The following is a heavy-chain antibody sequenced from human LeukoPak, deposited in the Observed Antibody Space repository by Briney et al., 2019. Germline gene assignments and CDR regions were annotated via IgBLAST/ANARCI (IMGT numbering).Heavy chain of an antibody. D-gene: IGHD2-2*01. J-gene: IGHJ4*02. Sequence: GGSLRLSCAASGFTFSSYAMSWVRQAPGKGLEWVSAISSSSSTIYYADSVKGRFTISRDNAKNSLYLQMNSLRDEDTAVYYCAREPRDQPLPLSVWGQGTLVTVSS. V-gene: IGHV3-48*02. CDR2: ISSSSSTI. CDR1: GFTFSSYA. CDR3: AREPRDQPLPLSV.